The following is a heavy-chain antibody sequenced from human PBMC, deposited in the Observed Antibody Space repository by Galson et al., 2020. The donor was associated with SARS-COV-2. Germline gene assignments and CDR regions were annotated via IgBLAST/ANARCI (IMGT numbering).Heavy chain of an antibody. CDR2: LYPGDSKI. CDR1: GYSFVSYY. J-gene: IGHJ3*01. Sequence: GESLKISCKGSGYSFVSYYIVWVRQMPGKGLEWMGILYPGDSKITYSPAFQGQVTISADKSSDVASLQWNSLKASDTAMYYCARRRMFTSGGVMNSFDVWGQGTMVTVSS. V-gene: IGHV5-51*01. CDR3: ARRRMFTSGGVMNSFDV. D-gene: IGHD3-16*01.